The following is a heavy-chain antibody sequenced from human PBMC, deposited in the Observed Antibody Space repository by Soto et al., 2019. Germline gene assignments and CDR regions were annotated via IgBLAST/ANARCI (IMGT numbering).Heavy chain of an antibody. J-gene: IGHJ4*02. D-gene: IGHD6-19*01. Sequence: SETLSLTCTVSGGSVSGGSYYWSWIRQPPGKGLEWIGYMYNSGSTNYNPSLKSRVIISVDTSKNQFSLKLSSVTAADTAVYYCARVSSGWYYFDYWGQGTLVTVSS. CDR3: ARVSSGWYYFDY. CDR1: GGSVSGGSYY. CDR2: MYNSGST. V-gene: IGHV4-61*01.